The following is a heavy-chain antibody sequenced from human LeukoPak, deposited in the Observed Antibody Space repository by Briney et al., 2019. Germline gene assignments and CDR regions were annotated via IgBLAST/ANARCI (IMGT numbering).Heavy chain of an antibody. D-gene: IGHD2-21*01. CDR3: TRSVRNGHIDY. CDR2: MNPNSGNT. J-gene: IGHJ4*02. V-gene: IGHV1-8*01. CDR1: GYTFTSYD. Sequence: GASVKVSCKASGYTFTSYDINWVRQATGQGLEWMGWMNPNSGNTGYARKFQGRVTMTRSTSTSTAYMELSSLRFEDTAVYYCTRSVRNGHIDYWGQGTLVTVSS.